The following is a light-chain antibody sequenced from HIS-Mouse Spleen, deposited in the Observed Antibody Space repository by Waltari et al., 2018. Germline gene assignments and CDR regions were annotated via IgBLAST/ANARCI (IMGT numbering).Light chain of an antibody. CDR1: SSDVGGYNY. V-gene: IGLV2-8*01. CDR2: EVS. CDR3: SSYAGSNNYV. J-gene: IGLJ1*01. Sequence: QSALTQPPSASGSPGQSVTISCTGTSSDVGGYNYAPWYQQRPGKAPKLMIYEVSKRPSGVPDRFSGSKSGNTASLTVSGLQAEDEADYYCSSYAGSNNYVFGAGTKVTVL.